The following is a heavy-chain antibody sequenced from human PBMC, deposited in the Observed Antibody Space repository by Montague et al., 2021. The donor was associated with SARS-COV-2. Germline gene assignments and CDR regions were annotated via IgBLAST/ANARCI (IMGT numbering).Heavy chain of an antibody. V-gene: IGHV4-61*08. D-gene: IGHD5-12*01. CDR1: GGSVSSGGFY. CDR2: MYSSGST. J-gene: IGHJ4*02. CDR3: ARAHSGSWAHLDN. Sequence: SETLSLTCTVSGGSVSSGGFYWNWIRQPPGKGLEWIGYMYSSGSTNYNLSLKSRVTISVDTSKNQFSLKLTSVTAADTAVYYCARAHSGSWAHLDNWGQGSLVTVSS.